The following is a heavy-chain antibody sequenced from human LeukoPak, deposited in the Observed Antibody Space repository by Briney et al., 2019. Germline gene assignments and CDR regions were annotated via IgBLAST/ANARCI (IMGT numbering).Heavy chain of an antibody. Sequence: SETLSLTCTVSGGSISSGDYYWSWIRQPPGKGLEWIGYIYYSGSTYYNPSLKSRVTISVDTSKNQFSLKLSSVTAADTAVYYCARGDSSGYYSAFDTWGQGTMVTVSS. D-gene: IGHD3-22*01. V-gene: IGHV4-30-4*01. CDR3: ARGDSSGYYSAFDT. CDR1: GGSISSGDYY. J-gene: IGHJ3*02. CDR2: IYYSGST.